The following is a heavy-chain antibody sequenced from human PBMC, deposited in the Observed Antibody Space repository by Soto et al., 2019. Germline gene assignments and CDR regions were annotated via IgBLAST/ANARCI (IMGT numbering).Heavy chain of an antibody. Sequence: GGSLRLSCAASGFTFSSYSMNWVRQAPGKGLEWVSYISSSSSTIYYADSVKGRFTISRDNAKNSLYLQMNSLRDEDTAVYYCARRGRSNYGKTSNNYYFDYWGQGTLVTVSS. D-gene: IGHD4-4*01. CDR2: ISSSSSTI. CDR3: ARRGRSNYGKTSNNYYFDY. J-gene: IGHJ4*02. CDR1: GFTFSSYS. V-gene: IGHV3-48*02.